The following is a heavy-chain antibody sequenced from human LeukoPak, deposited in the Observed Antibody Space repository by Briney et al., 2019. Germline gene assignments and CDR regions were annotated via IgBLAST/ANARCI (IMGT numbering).Heavy chain of an antibody. V-gene: IGHV4-31*09. CDR1: GASISSGGYY. D-gene: IGHD2-2*01. CDR2: INYSGST. CDR3: ATTYQTSEWFDP. Sequence: SQTLSLTCTVSGASISSGGYYWSWIRQHPGKGLEWIGYINYSGSTYYNPSLKSRVTMSVDRSKNQFSLKLSSVTAADTAVYYCATTYQTSEWFDPWGQGTLVTVSS. J-gene: IGHJ5*02.